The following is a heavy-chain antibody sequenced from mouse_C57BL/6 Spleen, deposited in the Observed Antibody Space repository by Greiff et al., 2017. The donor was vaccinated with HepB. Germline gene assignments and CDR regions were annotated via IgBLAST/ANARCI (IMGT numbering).Heavy chain of an antibody. V-gene: IGHV5-12*01. D-gene: IGHD2-3*01. CDR1: GFTFSDYY. CDR3: ARHGIYDGYYYFDY. Sequence: EVKVVESGGGLVQPGGSLKLSCAASGFTFSDYYMYWVRQTPEKRLEWVAYISNGGGSTYYPDTVKGRFTISRDNAKNTLYLQMSRLKSEDTAMYYCARHGIYDGYYYFDYWGQGTTLTVSS. J-gene: IGHJ2*01. CDR2: ISNGGGST.